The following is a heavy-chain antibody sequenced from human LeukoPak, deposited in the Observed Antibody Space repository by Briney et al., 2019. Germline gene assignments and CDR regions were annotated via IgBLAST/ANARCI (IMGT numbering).Heavy chain of an antibody. CDR1: GFTFSSYS. CDR3: ARTATDTGEFDY. Sequence: GGSLRLSCAASGFTFSSYSMNWVRQAPGKGLECVSSISSSSSSIYYADSVKGRFTISRDDAKNSLYLQMNSLRAEDTAVYYCARTATDTGEFDYWGQGTLVTVSS. J-gene: IGHJ4*02. V-gene: IGHV3-21*01. CDR2: ISSSSSSI. D-gene: IGHD6-13*01.